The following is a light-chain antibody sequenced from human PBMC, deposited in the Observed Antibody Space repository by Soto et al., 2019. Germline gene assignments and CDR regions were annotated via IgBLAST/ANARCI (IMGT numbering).Light chain of an antibody. Sequence: QSALTQPASVSGSPGQSITISCTGTSSDVGAYNYVSWYQQYPGKAPKLMIYGVTNRPSGVSNRFSGSKTGNTASLTISGLQAEDEADYYSFSHRGGDSHVFGTGTQLTVL. CDR2: GVT. CDR1: SSDVGAYNY. CDR3: FSHRGGDSHV. V-gene: IGLV2-14*01. J-gene: IGLJ1*01.